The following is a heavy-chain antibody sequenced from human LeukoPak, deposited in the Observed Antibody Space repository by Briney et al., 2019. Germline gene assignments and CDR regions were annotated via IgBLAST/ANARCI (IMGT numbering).Heavy chain of an antibody. Sequence: PSETLSLTCAVYGRSFSGYYWSWIRQPPGKGLEWIGEINHSGSTNYNPSLKSRVTISVDTSKNQFSLKLSSVTAADTAVYYCAREGIAAAYNNWFDPWGQGTLVTVSS. CDR1: GRSFSGYY. CDR3: AREGIAAAYNNWFDP. D-gene: IGHD6-13*01. J-gene: IGHJ5*02. CDR2: INHSGST. V-gene: IGHV4-34*01.